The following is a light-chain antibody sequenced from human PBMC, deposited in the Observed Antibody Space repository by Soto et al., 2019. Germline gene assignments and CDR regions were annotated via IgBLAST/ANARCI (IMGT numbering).Light chain of an antibody. V-gene: IGLV2-8*01. CDR2: EVS. CDR3: SSYAGGNNLV. J-gene: IGLJ2*01. CDR1: SSDIGAYDY. Sequence: QSALTQPASLSGSPGQSITISCTGTSSDIGAYDYVSWFQQHPGKAPKLMIYEVSKRPSGVPDRFSGSKSGNTASLTVSGLQAEDEADYYCSSYAGGNNLVFGGGTKLTVL.